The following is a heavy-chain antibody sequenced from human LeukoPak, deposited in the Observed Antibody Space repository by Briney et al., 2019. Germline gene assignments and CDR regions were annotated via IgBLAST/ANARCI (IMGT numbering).Heavy chain of an antibody. CDR2: IYRVGST. V-gene: IGHV3-66*01. D-gene: IGHD4-23*01. CDR3: ARDGGNNSWYGMDV. J-gene: IGHJ6*02. Sequence: GGSLRLSCAASGFTVSSNYMSWVRQAPGKGLEWVSIIYRVGSTFYADSVEGRFTISRDNSKNTLYLQMNSLRVEDTAIYYCARDGGNNSWYGMDVWGQGTTVTVSS. CDR1: GFTVSSNY.